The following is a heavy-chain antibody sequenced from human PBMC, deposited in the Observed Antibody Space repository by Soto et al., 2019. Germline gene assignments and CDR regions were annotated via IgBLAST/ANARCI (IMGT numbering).Heavy chain of an antibody. Sequence: SETLSLTRTVSGDPINSYYWNWIRQHPGKGLEWVGNIYYSRSTKYNPSLKSRVTISVDACKYRFFLQLSSVTAADTAVYYCTRDGGRYYAMDVWGQGTTVT. CDR2: IYYSRST. D-gene: IGHD3-3*01. V-gene: IGHV4-59*01. CDR3: TRDGGRYYAMDV. J-gene: IGHJ6*02. CDR1: GDPINSYY.